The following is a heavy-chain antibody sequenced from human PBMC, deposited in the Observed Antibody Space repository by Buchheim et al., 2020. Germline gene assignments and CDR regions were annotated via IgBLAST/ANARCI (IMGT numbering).Heavy chain of an antibody. V-gene: IGHV4-59*08. J-gene: IGHJ4*02. CDR2: IHYSGCT. D-gene: IGHD4-17*01. CDR1: GGSISSYY. Sequence: QVQLQESGPGLVKPSETLSLTCTVSGGSISSYYWSWIRQPPGGGLECIAYIHYSGCTNYNPSLKSRVTISVDTSKHHLSLKVSSVTAADTAVYYCARQGHYGDYDNWGQGTL. CDR3: ARQGHYGDYDN.